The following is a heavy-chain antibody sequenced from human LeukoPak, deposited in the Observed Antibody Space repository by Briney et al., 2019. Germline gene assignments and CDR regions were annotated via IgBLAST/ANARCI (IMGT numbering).Heavy chain of an antibody. Sequence: GGSLRLSCAASGFTFSSYAMHWVRQAPGKGLEWVAVISYDGSNKYHADSVKGRFTISRDNSKNTLYLQMNSLRAEDTAVYYCARDRGYYDSSGYYYPRYWGQGTLVTVSS. J-gene: IGHJ4*02. CDR2: ISYDGSNK. CDR1: GFTFSSYA. CDR3: ARDRGYYDSSGYYYPRY. V-gene: IGHV3-30*04. D-gene: IGHD3-22*01.